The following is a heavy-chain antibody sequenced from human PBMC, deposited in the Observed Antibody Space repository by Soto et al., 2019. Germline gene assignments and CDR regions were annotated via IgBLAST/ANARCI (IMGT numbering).Heavy chain of an antibody. CDR2: IHYSGST. D-gene: IGHD6-6*01. CDR3: ARGGVAARKGRWFDP. Sequence: PSETLSLTCTVSGGSLSDYYWTWIRQPPGKGLEWIGYIHYSGSTNYNPSLKSRVTISVDTSKNQFSPKLRSVTAADTAMYHCARGGVAARKGRWFDPWGQGAPVTVSS. CDR1: GGSLSDYY. V-gene: IGHV4-59*01. J-gene: IGHJ5*02.